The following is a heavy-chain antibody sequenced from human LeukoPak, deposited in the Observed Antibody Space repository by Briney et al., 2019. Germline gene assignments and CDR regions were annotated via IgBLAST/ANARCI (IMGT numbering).Heavy chain of an antibody. J-gene: IGHJ4*02. CDR3: ARAESVTENYFDY. Sequence: PGGSLRLSCAASGFTFSDYYMSWIRQAPGKGLEWVSYISSSGSTIYYADSVKGRFTISRDNAKNSLCLQMNSLRAEDTAVYYCARAESVTENYFDYWGQGTLVTVSS. CDR2: ISSSGSTI. CDR1: GFTFSDYY. D-gene: IGHD4-17*01. V-gene: IGHV3-11*04.